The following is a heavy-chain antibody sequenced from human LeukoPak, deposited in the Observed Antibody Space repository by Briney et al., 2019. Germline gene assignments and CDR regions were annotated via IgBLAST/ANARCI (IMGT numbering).Heavy chain of an antibody. V-gene: IGHV3-53*04. CDR2: IYSGGTT. D-gene: IGHD2-21*02. J-gene: IGHJ3*01. CDR3: ARAGGDYCGSDCFGVFDL. CDR1: GFTVSSNY. Sequence: PGGSLKLSCAASGFTVSSNYMNWVRQAPGKGLEWVSIIYSGGTTYYADSVKGRFTISRHNSKNTLYLQMNSLRAEDTAVYYCARAGGDYCGSDCFGVFDLWGQGTMVTVSS.